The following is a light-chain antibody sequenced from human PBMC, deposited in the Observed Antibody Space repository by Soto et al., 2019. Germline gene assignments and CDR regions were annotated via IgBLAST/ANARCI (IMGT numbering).Light chain of an antibody. J-gene: IGKJ4*01. CDR2: DAS. V-gene: IGKV3-11*01. Sequence: WTKKKATLSLSPGERGTLSCSSSQSVSSYLAWYQQKPGQAPRLLIYDASNRATGIPARFSGSGSGTDFTLTISSLEPEDFAVYCCQLRTNWLLTSGG. CDR1: QSVSSY. CDR3: QLRTNWLLT.